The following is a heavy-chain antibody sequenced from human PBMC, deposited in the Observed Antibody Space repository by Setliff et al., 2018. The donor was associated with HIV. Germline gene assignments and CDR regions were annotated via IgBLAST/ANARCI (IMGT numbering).Heavy chain of an antibody. CDR3: ARLVLAATKRDAFDI. CDR2: LNQDGSEK. J-gene: IGHJ3*02. Sequence: GGSLRLSCAASGFTFSRNWMSWVRQAPGKGLEWVANLNQDGSEKYYVDSVKGRFTISRDNAKNSVYLQMNSLRAEDTAVYYCARLVLAATKRDAFDIWGQGTMVTVSS. CDR1: GFTFSRNW. D-gene: IGHD2-15*01. V-gene: IGHV3-7*01.